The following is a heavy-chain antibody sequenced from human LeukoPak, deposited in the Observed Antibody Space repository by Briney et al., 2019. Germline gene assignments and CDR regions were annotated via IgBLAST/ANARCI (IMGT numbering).Heavy chain of an antibody. CDR1: GYTFTSYG. CDR2: ISAYNGNT. D-gene: IGHD4-23*01. V-gene: IGHV1-18*01. J-gene: IGHJ4*02. Sequence: ASLKVSCKASGYTFTSYGISWVRQAPGQGLEWMGWISAYNGNTNYAQKLQGRVTMTTDTSTSTAYMELRSLRSDDTAVYYCARDLVARLRWPKLVDYWGQGTLVTVSS. CDR3: ARDLVARLRWPKLVDY.